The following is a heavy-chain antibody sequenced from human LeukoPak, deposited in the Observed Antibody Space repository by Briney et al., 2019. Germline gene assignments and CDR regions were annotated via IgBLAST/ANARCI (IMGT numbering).Heavy chain of an antibody. J-gene: IGHJ3*01. CDR2: IYPGDSGP. V-gene: IGHV5-51*01. CDR3: SMSGDRVPLQDDVFDV. Sequence: GESLKISCKVSGYSFTSYCIGWVRQMPGKGLEWRGIIYPGDSGPTYSPSFQGQVTISVDKSINTAYLQWSSLQASDTAMYYCSMSGDRVPLQDDVFDVWGQGTMVTVST. CDR1: GYSFTSYC. D-gene: IGHD1-26*01.